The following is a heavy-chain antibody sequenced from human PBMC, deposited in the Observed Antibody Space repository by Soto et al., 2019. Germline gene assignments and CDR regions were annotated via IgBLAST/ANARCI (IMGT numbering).Heavy chain of an antibody. CDR1: GGTFSSYA. CDR3: ARVVGPSIAARLAPHYYYYGMDV. D-gene: IGHD6-6*01. CDR2: IIPIFGTA. V-gene: IGHV1-69*13. J-gene: IGHJ6*02. Sequence: SVKVSCKASGGTFSSYAISWARQAPGQGLEWMGGIIPIFGTANYAKKFQGRVTITADESTSTAYMELSSLRSEDTAVYYCARVVGPSIAARLAPHYYYYGMDVWG.